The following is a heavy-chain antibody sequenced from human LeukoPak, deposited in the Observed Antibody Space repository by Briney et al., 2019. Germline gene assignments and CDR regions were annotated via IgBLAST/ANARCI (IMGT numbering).Heavy chain of an antibody. V-gene: IGHV3-23*01. Sequence: PGGSLRLSCAASGFTFSSYAMSWVRQAPGKGLEWVSAISGSGGSTYYADSVKGRFTISRDNSKNTLYLQMNSLRAEDTAVYYCAKVPGGSGSKYYSDYWGQGTLVTVSS. CDR1: GFTFSSYA. CDR2: ISGSGGST. J-gene: IGHJ4*02. CDR3: AKVPGGSGSKYYSDY. D-gene: IGHD3-10*01.